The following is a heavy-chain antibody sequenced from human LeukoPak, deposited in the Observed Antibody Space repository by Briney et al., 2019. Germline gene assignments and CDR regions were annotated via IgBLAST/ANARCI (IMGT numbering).Heavy chain of an antibody. CDR1: GGTFSSYA. J-gene: IGHJ3*02. D-gene: IGHD3-22*01. V-gene: IGHV1-69*05. CDR2: IIPIFGTA. Sequence: EASVKVSCKASGGTFSSYAISWVRQAPGQGLEWMGGIIPIFGTANYAQKFQGRVTMTRNTSISTAYMELSSLRSEDTAVYYCARGRIVVPDTLPDADFDIWGQGTMVTVSS. CDR3: ARGRIVVPDTLPDADFDI.